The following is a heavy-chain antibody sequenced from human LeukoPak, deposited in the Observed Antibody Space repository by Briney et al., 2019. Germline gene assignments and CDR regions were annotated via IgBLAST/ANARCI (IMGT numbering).Heavy chain of an antibody. V-gene: IGHV3-74*03. CDR1: GFTFSSYW. CDR3: ARGGVVAGFDY. Sequence: GGSLRLSCAASGFTFSSYWMQWARQAPGKGLVWVSVINPDGSITTYADSVKGRFTISRDNAKNTLYLQMNSLRAEDTATYYCARGGVVAGFDYRGQGILVTVSS. J-gene: IGHJ4*02. D-gene: IGHD2-15*01. CDR2: INPDGSIT.